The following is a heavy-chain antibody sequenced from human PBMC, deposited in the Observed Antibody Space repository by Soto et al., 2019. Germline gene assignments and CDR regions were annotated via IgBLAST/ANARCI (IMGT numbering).Heavy chain of an antibody. CDR1: GGSIASDNW. CDR2: MYHSGTT. J-gene: IGHJ4*02. V-gene: IGHV4-4*02. CDR3: ARASASSMLRGVIIN. Sequence: QVQLQESGPGLVRPSGTLSLTCTFSGGSIASDNWWTWVRQPPGRGLEWIGEMYHSGTTNYSPSLKSRVTILIDEPKNQFSLKLTSVTAADTARYYCARASASSMLRGVIINWGQGTLVTVSS. D-gene: IGHD3-10*01.